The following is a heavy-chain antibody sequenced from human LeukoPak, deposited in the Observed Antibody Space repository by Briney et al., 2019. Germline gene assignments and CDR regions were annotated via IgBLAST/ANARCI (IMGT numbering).Heavy chain of an antibody. CDR2: ISGSGGST. D-gene: IGHD1-26*01. V-gene: IGHV3-23*01. J-gene: IGHJ3*02. CDR3: AKDRAGDSGSYYDAFDI. Sequence: PGGSLRLSCAASGFTFSSYAMSWVRQALGKGLEWVSAISGSGGSTYYADSVKGRFTISRDNSKNTLYLQMNSLRAEDTAVYYCAKDRAGDSGSYYDAFDIWGQGTMVTVSS. CDR1: GFTFSSYA.